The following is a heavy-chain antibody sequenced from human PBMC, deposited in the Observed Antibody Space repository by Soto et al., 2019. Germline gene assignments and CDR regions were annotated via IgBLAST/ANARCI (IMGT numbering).Heavy chain of an antibody. D-gene: IGHD6-19*01. CDR1: GFTFSSYS. J-gene: IGHJ4*02. CDR2: ISSSSSYI. V-gene: IGHV3-21*01. Sequence: EVQLVESGGGLVQPGGSLRLSCAASGFTFSSYSMNWVRQAPGKGLEWVSSISSSSSYIYYADSVKGRFTISRDNAKNSLYLQMNSLRAEDTAVYYCARVDSSGWSWGYWGQGTLVTVSS. CDR3: ARVDSSGWSWGY.